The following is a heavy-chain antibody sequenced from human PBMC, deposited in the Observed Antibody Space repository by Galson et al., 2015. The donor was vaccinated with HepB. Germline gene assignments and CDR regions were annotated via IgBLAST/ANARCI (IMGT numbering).Heavy chain of an antibody. CDR1: EKSFSSW. V-gene: IGHV5-51*03. D-gene: IGHD3-22*01. CDR2: IYPGDSET. Sequence: QSGAEVKKPGESLRISCTGSEKSFSSWIAWVRQMPGKGLEWMGIIYPGDSETRYSPAFQGQVTISADKSLNTAYLQWRSLKASDTAMYYCAAKAGTAYYEPDYWGQGTLVTVSS. CDR3: AAKAGTAYYEPDY. J-gene: IGHJ4*02.